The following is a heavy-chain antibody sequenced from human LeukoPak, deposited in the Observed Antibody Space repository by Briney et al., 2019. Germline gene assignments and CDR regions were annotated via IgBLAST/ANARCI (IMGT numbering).Heavy chain of an antibody. CDR2: IYYSGST. Sequence: SETLSLTCTVSGGPISSYYWSWIRQSPGKGLEWIGYIYYSGSTNYNPSLKSRVTISVDTSKNQFSLKLSSVTAADTAVYYCARAYDSSGYYWYYFDYWGQGTLVTVSS. J-gene: IGHJ4*02. CDR1: GGPISSYY. V-gene: IGHV4-59*01. CDR3: ARAYDSSGYYWYYFDY. D-gene: IGHD3-22*01.